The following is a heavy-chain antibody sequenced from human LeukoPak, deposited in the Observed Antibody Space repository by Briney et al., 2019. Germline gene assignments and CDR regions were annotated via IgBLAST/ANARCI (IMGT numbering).Heavy chain of an antibody. V-gene: IGHV3-23*01. J-gene: IGHJ4*02. Sequence: PGGSLRLSCAASGFTFSSYAMSWVRQAPGKGLEWVSAISGSGGSTYYADSVKGRFTISRDNSKNTLYLQMNSLRAEDTAVYYCARAGLMVYASLNYYFDYWGQGTLVTVSS. CDR2: ISGSGGST. CDR3: ARAGLMVYASLNYYFDY. CDR1: GFTFSSYA. D-gene: IGHD2-8*01.